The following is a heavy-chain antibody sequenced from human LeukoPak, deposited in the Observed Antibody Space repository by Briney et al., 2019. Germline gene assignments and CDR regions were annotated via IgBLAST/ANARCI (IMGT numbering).Heavy chain of an antibody. V-gene: IGHV3-21*01. J-gene: IGHJ4*02. CDR3: VRDGCSSTSCYSVNDY. CDR1: GFTFSSYG. CDR2: ISSSSSSM. Sequence: PGGSLRLSCAASGFTFSSYGMNWVRQAPGRGLEWVSSISSSSSSMYYADSVKGRFTISRDNAKNSLYLQMNSLRAEDTAVYYCVRDGCSSTSCYSVNDYWGQGTLVTVSS. D-gene: IGHD2-2*02.